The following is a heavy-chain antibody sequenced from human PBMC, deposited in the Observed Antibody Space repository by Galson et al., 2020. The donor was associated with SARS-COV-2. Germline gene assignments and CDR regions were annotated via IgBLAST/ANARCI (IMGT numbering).Heavy chain of an antibody. J-gene: IGHJ5*02. V-gene: IGHV3-23*01. CDR1: GFTFTAYA. CDR3: ARDKGARGTYDQ. CDR2: ISGNGQNI. Sequence: GESLKISCAASGFTFTAYAMNLVRQAPGKGLEWVSSISGNGQNIYYEDSIKGRFTTSRDNSKDPLFLHMNSLTVDDSAGYFCARDKGARGTYDQWGQGTLVTVS. D-gene: IGHD1-26*01.